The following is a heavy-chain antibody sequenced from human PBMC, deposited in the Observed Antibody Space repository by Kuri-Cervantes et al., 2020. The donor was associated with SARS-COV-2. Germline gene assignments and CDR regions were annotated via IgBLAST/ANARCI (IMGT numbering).Heavy chain of an antibody. CDR3: ARLGGVVGSYYYMDV. Sequence: ESLKISCAASGFTFDDYGMSWVRQAPGKGLEWIGYIYYSGSTNYNPSLKSRVTISVDTSKNQFSLKLSSVTAADTAVYYCARLGGVVGSYYYMDVWGKGTTVTVSS. J-gene: IGHJ6*03. CDR2: IYYSGST. CDR1: GFTFDDYG. D-gene: IGHD1-26*01. V-gene: IGHV4-59*01.